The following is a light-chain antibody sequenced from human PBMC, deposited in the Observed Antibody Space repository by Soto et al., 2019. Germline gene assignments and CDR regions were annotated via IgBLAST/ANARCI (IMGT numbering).Light chain of an antibody. CDR2: GAS. V-gene: IGKV1-6*01. Sequence: IQMTQSPSTLSGSVGDRVTITCRASQDIRNYLGWYQQKPGKAPKLLIYGASSLQSGVPSRFAGSGSGTDFTLTISSLQPEDSASYFCLQDHNYFWTFGQGTKVDI. J-gene: IGKJ1*01. CDR1: QDIRNY. CDR3: LQDHNYFWT.